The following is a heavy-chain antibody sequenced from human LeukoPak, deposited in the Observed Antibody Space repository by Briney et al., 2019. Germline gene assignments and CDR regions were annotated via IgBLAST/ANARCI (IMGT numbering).Heavy chain of an antibody. CDR1: GHTFTSYA. D-gene: IGHD2-2*01. CDR2: INAGNGNT. V-gene: IGHV1-3*01. J-gene: IGHJ5*02. CDR3: AGDCSSTSCYYKFTGWFDP. Sequence: ASVKVSCKASGHTFTSYAMHWVRQAPGQRLEWMGWINAGNGNTKYSQKFQGRVTITRDTSASTAYMELSSLRSEDTAVYYCAGDCSSTSCYYKFTGWFDPWGQGTLVTVSS.